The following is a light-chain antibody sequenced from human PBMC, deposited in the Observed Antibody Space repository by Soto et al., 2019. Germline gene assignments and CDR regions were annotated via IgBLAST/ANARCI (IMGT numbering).Light chain of an antibody. Sequence: QSVLTQPPSVSGAPGQRVTISCTGSSSNIGARYDVHWYQQLPGTAPKLLIYGNSNRPSGVPDRFSGSKSGTSASLAITGLQAEDEADYYCQSYDSSLSGLVVFGGGTQLTVL. V-gene: IGLV1-40*01. CDR2: GNS. CDR1: SSNIGARYD. CDR3: QSYDSSLSGLVV. J-gene: IGLJ2*01.